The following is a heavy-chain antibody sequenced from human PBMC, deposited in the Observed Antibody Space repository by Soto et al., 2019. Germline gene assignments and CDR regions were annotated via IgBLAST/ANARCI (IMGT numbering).Heavy chain of an antibody. CDR3: AHAYGSGNELGFDP. CDR2: IYWDDDK. D-gene: IGHD3-10*01. J-gene: IGHJ5*02. Sequence: QITLKESGPTLVKPTQTLTLTCTFSGFSLSTSGVGVGWIRPPPGKALEWLALIYWDDDKRSSPSLKSRLTTTKDTSKNQVGLTMTNMDPVDTATYYGAHAYGSGNELGFDPWGQGTLVTVSS. CDR1: GFSLSTSGVG. V-gene: IGHV2-5*02.